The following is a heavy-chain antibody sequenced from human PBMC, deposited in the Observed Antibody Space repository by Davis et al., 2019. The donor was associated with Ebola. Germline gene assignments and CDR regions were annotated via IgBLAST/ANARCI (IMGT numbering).Heavy chain of an antibody. J-gene: IGHJ6*04. CDR2: TYYNSKWYN. D-gene: IGHD3-22*01. Sequence: HSQTLSLTCAISVDSVSSGGWNWIRPSPSRGLEWLGRTYYNSKWYNDYAASVKSRIIINPDTSKNQFSLQLNSVTPEDTGLYYRGRGWLRGGMDVWGEGTTVTVSS. CDR1: VDSVSSGG. V-gene: IGHV6-1*01. CDR3: GRGWLRGGMDV.